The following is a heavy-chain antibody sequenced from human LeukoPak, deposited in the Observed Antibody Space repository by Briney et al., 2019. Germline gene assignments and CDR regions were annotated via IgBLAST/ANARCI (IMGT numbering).Heavy chain of an antibody. CDR2: RSYDGSKK. D-gene: IGHD6-19*01. J-gene: IGHJ4*02. Sequence: GGSLRLSCAASGFTFSSYGMHWVRQAPGKGLEWVAVRSYDGSKKYYADSVKGRFTISRDNPKNTLYLQMNSLRAEDTAVYYCAKEPDSGWYEGLFDYWGQGTLVTVSS. CDR3: AKEPDSGWYEGLFDY. V-gene: IGHV3-30*18. CDR1: GFTFSSYG.